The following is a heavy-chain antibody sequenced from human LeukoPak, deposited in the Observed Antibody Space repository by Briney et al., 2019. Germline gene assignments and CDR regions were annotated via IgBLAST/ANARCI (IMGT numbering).Heavy chain of an antibody. J-gene: IGHJ6*03. Sequence: GASVKVSCTASGYTFTSYDITWVRQAPGQGLEWMGWINAYNGNTNYAQKLQGRVTMTTDTSTSTAYMELRSLRSDDTAVYYCARKSLGYCSSTSCYGSMDVWGKGTTVTVSS. CDR3: ARKSLGYCSSTSCYGSMDV. D-gene: IGHD2-2*01. V-gene: IGHV1-18*01. CDR2: INAYNGNT. CDR1: GYTFTSYD.